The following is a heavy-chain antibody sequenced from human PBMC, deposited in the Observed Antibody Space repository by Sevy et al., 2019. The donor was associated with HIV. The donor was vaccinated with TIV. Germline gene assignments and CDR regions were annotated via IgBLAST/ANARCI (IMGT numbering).Heavy chain of an antibody. CDR2: IIPIFGTA. CDR3: ARDRRATGYSSGWYPNWFDP. Sequence: ASVKVSCKASGGTFSSYAISWVRQAPGQGLEWMGGIIPIFGTANYAQKFQGRVTIIADKSTSTAYMELSSLRSEDTAVYYCARDRRATGYSSGWYPNWFDPWGQGTLVTVSS. V-gene: IGHV1-69*06. D-gene: IGHD6-19*01. CDR1: GGTFSSYA. J-gene: IGHJ5*02.